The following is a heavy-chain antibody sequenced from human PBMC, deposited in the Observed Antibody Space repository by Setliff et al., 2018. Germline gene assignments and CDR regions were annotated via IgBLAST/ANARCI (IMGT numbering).Heavy chain of an antibody. CDR3: ARTCSGSGRYAGLES. J-gene: IGHJ4*02. Sequence: GGSLRLSCAASGFTFSTYRMHWVRQAPGKGLEWVAVIWDDGGNKYHADSVKGRFTIPRDNSKNTLYLQMNSLRPEDTAVYYCARTCSGSGRYAGLESWGQGTPVTVSS. D-gene: IGHD2-15*01. V-gene: IGHV3-33*08. CDR1: GFTFSTYR. CDR2: IWDDGGNK.